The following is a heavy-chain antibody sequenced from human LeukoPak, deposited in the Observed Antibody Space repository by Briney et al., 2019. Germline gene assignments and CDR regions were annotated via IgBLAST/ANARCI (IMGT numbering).Heavy chain of an antibody. CDR1: GFTFSYYS. V-gene: IGHV3-48*04. CDR3: ARGSSAGDY. CDR2: ISSSSTTI. Sequence: GGSLRLSCAASGFTFSYYSMNWVRQAPGKGLEWVSYISSSSTTIYYADSVKGRFTISRDNAKNSLYLQMDSLRAEDTAVYYCARGSSAGDYWGRGTLVTVSS. D-gene: IGHD3-10*01. J-gene: IGHJ4*02.